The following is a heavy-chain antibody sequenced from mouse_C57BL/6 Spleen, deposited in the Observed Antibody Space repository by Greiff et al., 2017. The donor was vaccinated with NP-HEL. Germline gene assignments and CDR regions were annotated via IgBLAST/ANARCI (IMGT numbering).Heavy chain of an antibody. Sequence: QVQLQQPGAELVKPGASVKLSCKASGYTFTSYWMQWVKQRPGQGLEWIGEIDPSDSYTNYNQKFKGKATLTVDTSSSTAYMQLSSLTSEDSAVYYCAKGGDGYQGAPYAMDYWGQGTSVTVSS. D-gene: IGHD2-3*01. CDR3: AKGGDGYQGAPYAMDY. V-gene: IGHV1-50*01. CDR2: IDPSDSYT. J-gene: IGHJ4*01. CDR1: GYTFTSYW.